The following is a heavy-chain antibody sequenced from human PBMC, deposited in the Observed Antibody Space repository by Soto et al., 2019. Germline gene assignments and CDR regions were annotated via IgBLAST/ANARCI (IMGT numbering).Heavy chain of an antibody. J-gene: IGHJ4*02. D-gene: IGHD4-17*01. V-gene: IGHV4-31*03. CDR3: ARGGETTVTPSDLEKRWLEPQFDY. CDR2: IYYSGST. CDR1: GGSISSGGYY. Sequence: QVHLQESGPGLVKPSQTMSLTCTVSGGSISSGGYYWSWIRQHPGKGLEWIGYIYYSGSTYYNPSLKSRVTRSVDTSKNQFSLKLSSVTAADTAVYYCARGGETTVTPSDLEKRWLEPQFDYCGQGTLVTVSS.